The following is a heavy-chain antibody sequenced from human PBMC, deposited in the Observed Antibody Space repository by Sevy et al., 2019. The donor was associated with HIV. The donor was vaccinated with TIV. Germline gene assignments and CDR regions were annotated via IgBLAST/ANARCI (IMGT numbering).Heavy chain of an antibody. CDR1: GYTFTTYD. CDR2: MNPNSRNT. Sequence: APVKVSCKASGYTFTTYDINWVRQATRQGLERMGWMNPNSRNTGYAQKFQGRVTMTRNTSIETAYMELSSLRSEDTAVYYCARFLSTSYYYYHAMDVWGQGTTVIVSS. J-gene: IGHJ6*02. D-gene: IGHD2-2*01. V-gene: IGHV1-8*01. CDR3: ARFLSTSYYYYHAMDV.